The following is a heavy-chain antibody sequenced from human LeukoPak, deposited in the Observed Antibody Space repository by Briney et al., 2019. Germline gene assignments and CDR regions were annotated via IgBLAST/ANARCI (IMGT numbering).Heavy chain of an antibody. J-gene: IGHJ6*03. CDR3: ARDMGELLYYYYYYMDV. V-gene: IGHV3-48*01. CDR1: GFTFSSYS. D-gene: IGHD1-26*01. CDR2: ISSSSSTI. Sequence: GGSLRLSCAASGFTFSSYSMNWVRQAPGKGLEWVSYISSSSSTIYYADSVKGRFTTSRDNAKNSLYLQMNSLRAEDTAVYYCARDMGELLYYYYYYMDVWGKGTTVTVSS.